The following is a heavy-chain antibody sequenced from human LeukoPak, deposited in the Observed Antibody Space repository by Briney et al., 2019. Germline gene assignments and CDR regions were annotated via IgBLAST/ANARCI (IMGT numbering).Heavy chain of an antibody. D-gene: IGHD6-13*01. CDR2: MYHSGST. V-gene: IGHV4-38-2*01. J-gene: IGHJ6*03. CDR3: ARQGGSSSPYYYYYMDV. Sequence: SETLSLTCAASGYSISSGYYWGWFRQPPGKGLEWIGCMYHSGSTYYNPSLKSRVTISVDTSKNQFSLKLSSVTAADAAVYYCARQGGSSSPYYYYYMDVWGKGTTVTVSS. CDR1: GYSISSGYY.